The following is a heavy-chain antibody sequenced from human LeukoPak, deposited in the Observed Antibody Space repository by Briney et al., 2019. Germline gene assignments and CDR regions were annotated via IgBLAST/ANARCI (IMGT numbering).Heavy chain of an antibody. CDR1: GFTFSSYS. Sequence: GGSLRLSCAASGFTFSSYSMNWVRQAPGKGLEWVSYISSSSSTIYYADSVKGRFTISRDNAKNSLYLQMNSLRAEDTAVYYCARGPPIAAAGYFDYWGQGTLVTVSS. CDR2: ISSSSSTI. J-gene: IGHJ4*02. CDR3: ARGPPIAAAGYFDY. V-gene: IGHV3-48*01. D-gene: IGHD6-13*01.